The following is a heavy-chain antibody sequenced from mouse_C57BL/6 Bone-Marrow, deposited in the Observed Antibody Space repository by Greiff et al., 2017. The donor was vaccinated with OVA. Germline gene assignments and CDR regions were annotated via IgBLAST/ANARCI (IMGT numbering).Heavy chain of an antibody. D-gene: IGHD1-1*01. CDR1: GYTFTSYD. J-gene: IGHJ3*01. Sequence: QVQLKESGPELVKPGASVKLSCKASGYTFTSYDINWVKQRPGQGLEWIGWIYPRDGSTKYNEKFKGKATLTVDTSSSTAYMELHSLTSEDSAVYFCARDTTVVPFAYWGQGTLVTVSA. CDR2: IYPRDGST. V-gene: IGHV1-85*01. CDR3: ARDTTVVPFAY.